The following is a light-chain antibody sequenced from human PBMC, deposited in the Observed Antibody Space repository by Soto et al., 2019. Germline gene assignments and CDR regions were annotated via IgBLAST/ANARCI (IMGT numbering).Light chain of an antibody. CDR2: DVT. CDR3: GSYTSSSALGV. J-gene: IGLJ2*01. CDR1: SSDIGGYNY. V-gene: IGLV2-14*01. Sequence: QSVLTQPASVSGSPGQSITISCTGTSSDIGGYNYVSWYQQHPGKAPKLMIYDVTIRPSGVSNRFSGSKSGNTASLTISGLQAEDEADYYCGSYTSSSALGVFGGGTKLTVL.